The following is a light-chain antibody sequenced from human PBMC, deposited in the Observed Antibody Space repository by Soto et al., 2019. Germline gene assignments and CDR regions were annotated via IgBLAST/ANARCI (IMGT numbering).Light chain of an antibody. Sequence: GLTQSPGTLSLSPGERATLSCRASQSVSNSYLAWYQRIPSQSPRLLIWCPSRRATGIPDRLSGSGSGTDFPLTIRSLEPEDVGMYYCQQYDSSPWTFGQGTKVDIK. CDR3: QQYDSSPWT. J-gene: IGKJ1*01. V-gene: IGKV3-20*01. CDR2: CPS. CDR1: QSVSNSY.